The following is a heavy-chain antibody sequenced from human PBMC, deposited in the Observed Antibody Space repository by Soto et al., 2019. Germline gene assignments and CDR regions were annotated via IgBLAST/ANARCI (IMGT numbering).Heavy chain of an antibody. D-gene: IGHD1-26*01. J-gene: IGHJ4*02. V-gene: IGHV1-69*01. CDR2: IIPMFGTP. CDR3: ARGRDQPPVGLYFDS. CDR1: GDAFTNYI. Sequence: QVQLVQSGAEVKKPGSSVKVSCKASGDAFTNYIFDWVRQAPGQGLEWMGGIIPMFGTPKYAQTSQDRVTISADDSTGTAYLELTSLRFDDTAVYYCARGRDQPPVGLYFDSWGEGTRVTVSS.